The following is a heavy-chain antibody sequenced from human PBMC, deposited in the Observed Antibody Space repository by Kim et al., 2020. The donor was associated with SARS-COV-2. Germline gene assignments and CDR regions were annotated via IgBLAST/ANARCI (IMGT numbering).Heavy chain of an antibody. CDR3: ARIDSSYFYMDV. Sequence: YSSPSLKGRVTLSAYTSKNQFSLRLSLVTAADTAVYYCARIDSSYFYMDVWGKGTSVIVSS. V-gene: IGHV4-39*01. J-gene: IGHJ6*03.